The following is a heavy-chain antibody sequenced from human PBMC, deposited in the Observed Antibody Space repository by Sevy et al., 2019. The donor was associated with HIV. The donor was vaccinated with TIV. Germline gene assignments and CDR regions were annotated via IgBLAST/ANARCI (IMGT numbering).Heavy chain of an antibody. V-gene: IGHV4-59*01. CDR2: IYYSGIT. CDR1: DGSITSYY. D-gene: IGHD3-3*01. CDR3: ARVYTDFWSGYD. Sequence: SETLSLTCTVSDGSITSYYWTWIRQPPAKELEWIGYIYYSGITNYNPSLKSRVTISVDTSKNQFSLKLNSVTAADAAVYYCARVYTDFWSGYDWGQGIRVTVSS. J-gene: IGHJ4*02.